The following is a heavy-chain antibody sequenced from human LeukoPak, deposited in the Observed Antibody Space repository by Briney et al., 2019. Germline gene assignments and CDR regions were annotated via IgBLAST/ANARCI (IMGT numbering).Heavy chain of an antibody. CDR1: GYNFTAYY. J-gene: IGHJ5*02. Sequence: ASMRVSCKSSGYNFTAYYVHWIRHAPGQGLEWMGLINPNNGGTNCAQKFQRRVTMTRDTSITTVYMGLSRLTSDVTAVYYCARGWQIDSSGGFVDPWGQGTLVTVSS. CDR2: INPNNGGT. CDR3: ARGWQIDSSGGFVDP. V-gene: IGHV1-2*02. D-gene: IGHD6-6*01.